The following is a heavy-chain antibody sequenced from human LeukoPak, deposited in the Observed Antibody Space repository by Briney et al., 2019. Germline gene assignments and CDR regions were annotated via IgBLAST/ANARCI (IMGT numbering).Heavy chain of an antibody. CDR1: GYTFTSYG. CDR3: ARDTYYGSGSHYGMDV. Sequence: ASVKVSCKASGYTFTSYGISWVRQAPGQGLEWMGWISAYNGNTNYAQKLQGRVTMTTDTPTSTAYMELRSLRSDDTAVYYCARDTYYGSGSHYGMDVWGQGTTVTVSS. J-gene: IGHJ6*02. V-gene: IGHV1-18*01. CDR2: ISAYNGNT. D-gene: IGHD3-10*01.